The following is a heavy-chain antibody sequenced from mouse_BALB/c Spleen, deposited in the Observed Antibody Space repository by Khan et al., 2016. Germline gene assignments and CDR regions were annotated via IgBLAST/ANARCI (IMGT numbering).Heavy chain of an antibody. D-gene: IGHD2-2*01. CDR3: ARDGWGYYAMDY. CDR1: GFSLGAYG. J-gene: IGHJ4*01. V-gene: IGHV2-6-7*01. Sequence: QVQLKQSGPGLVAPSQSLSITCTVAGFSLGAYGVNWVRQPPGKGLEWLGMIWGDGSTDYNSALKSRLSISKDNSKSKVFLKMNSLQTDDTARYYCARDGWGYYAMDYWGQGTSVTVSS. CDR2: IWGDGST.